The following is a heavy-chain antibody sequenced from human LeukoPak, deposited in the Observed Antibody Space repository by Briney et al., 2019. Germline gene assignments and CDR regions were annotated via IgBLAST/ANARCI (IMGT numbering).Heavy chain of an antibody. V-gene: IGHV3-48*03. CDR2: ISSSGSTI. Sequence: GGSLRLSCAASGFTFSNYDMNWVRQAPGKGLEWVSYISSSGSTIYYADSVKGRFTISRDNAKNSLYLQMNSLRAEDTAVYYCARVVVVAAAIDYWGQGTLVTVSS. CDR3: ARVVVVAAAIDY. J-gene: IGHJ4*02. CDR1: GFTFSNYD. D-gene: IGHD2-15*01.